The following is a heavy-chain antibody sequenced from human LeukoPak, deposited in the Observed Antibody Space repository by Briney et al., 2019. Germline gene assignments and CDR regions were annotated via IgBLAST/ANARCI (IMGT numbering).Heavy chain of an antibody. Sequence: PSETLSLTCAVYGGSLSGYYWSWIRQCPEKGLEWIGEINHSGSTNYNPSLKSRVTISVDTSKNQFSLKLSSVTAADTAVYYCASDTYYYDSSGYYPLDAFDIWGQGTMVTVSS. CDR3: ASDTYYYDSSGYYPLDAFDI. CDR2: INHSGST. J-gene: IGHJ3*02. D-gene: IGHD3-22*01. CDR1: GGSLSGYY. V-gene: IGHV4-34*01.